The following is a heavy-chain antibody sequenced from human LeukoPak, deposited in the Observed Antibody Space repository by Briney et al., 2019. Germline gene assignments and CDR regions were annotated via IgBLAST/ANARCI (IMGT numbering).Heavy chain of an antibody. CDR2: MNPNSGNT. D-gene: IGHD3-22*01. J-gene: IGHJ4*02. CDR1: GYTFTSYD. CDR3: ARVFCRHLNYYDSSGYPGGSDY. V-gene: IGHV1-8*01. Sequence: ASVKVSCKASGYTFTSYDINWVRQATGQGLEWMGWMNPNSGNTGYAQKFQGRVTMTRNTSISTAYMELSSLRSEDTAVYYCARVFCRHLNYYDSSGYPGGSDYWGQGTLVTVSS.